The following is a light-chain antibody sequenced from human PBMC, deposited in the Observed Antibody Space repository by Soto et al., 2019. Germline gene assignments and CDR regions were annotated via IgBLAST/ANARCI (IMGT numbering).Light chain of an antibody. CDR1: QNINSD. CDR3: QQHNNYWT. J-gene: IGKJ1*01. CDR2: RAS. Sequence: DVQMTQSPSTLSASVGDRVTITCRASQNINSDLAWYQQKPGKAPQLLIYRASSLESGVPSRFSGSGSGTEFTLTITSLQPDDFETYYCQQHNNYWTFGHGTRVDIK. V-gene: IGKV1-5*03.